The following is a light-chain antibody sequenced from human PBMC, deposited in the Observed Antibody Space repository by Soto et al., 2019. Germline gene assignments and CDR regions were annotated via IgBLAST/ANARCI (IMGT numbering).Light chain of an antibody. CDR1: SSDAGGYNY. V-gene: IGLV2-14*03. Sequence: QSALTQPTSVSGSPGQSITISCTGTSSDAGGYNYVSWYQHHPGKAPKLMICDVSDRPSGVSNRFSGSKSGNTASLTISGLQAEDEADYYCSSYTSSSTPWVFGTGTKVTVL. CDR2: DVS. CDR3: SSYTSSSTPWV. J-gene: IGLJ1*01.